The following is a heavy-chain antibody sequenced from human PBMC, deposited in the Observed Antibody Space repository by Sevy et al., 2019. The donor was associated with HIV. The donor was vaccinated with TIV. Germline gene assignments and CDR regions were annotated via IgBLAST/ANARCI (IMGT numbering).Heavy chain of an antibody. V-gene: IGHV4-59*01. Sequence: SLSLTCTVSGGSMNIYYWSWIRQPPGKGLEWIGYIYYSGSTNYNPSLKSRVTISVDSSKNQFSLKLRSATAADTAVYYCARVGVNWNDVDYWGQGTLVIVSS. D-gene: IGHD1-20*01. J-gene: IGHJ4*02. CDR1: GGSMNIYY. CDR3: ARVGVNWNDVDY. CDR2: IYYSGST.